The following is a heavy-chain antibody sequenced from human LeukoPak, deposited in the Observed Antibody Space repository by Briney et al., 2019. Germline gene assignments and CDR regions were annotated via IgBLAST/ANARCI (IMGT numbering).Heavy chain of an antibody. Sequence: PGGSLRLSCVASGFTFSSYWMSWVRQAPGKGLEWVGRIKSKTDGGTTDYAAPVKGRFTISRDDSKNTLYLQMNSLKTEDTAVYYCTTEAWFTMVRGVSDAFDIWGQGTMVTVSS. V-gene: IGHV3-15*01. CDR1: GFTFSSYW. D-gene: IGHD3-10*01. CDR2: IKSKTDGGTT. J-gene: IGHJ3*02. CDR3: TTEAWFTMVRGVSDAFDI.